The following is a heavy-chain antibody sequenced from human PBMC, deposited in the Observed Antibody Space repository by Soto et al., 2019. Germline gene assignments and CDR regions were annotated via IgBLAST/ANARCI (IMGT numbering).Heavy chain of an antibody. V-gene: IGHV2-5*02. D-gene: IGHD3-3*01. Sequence: QITLKESGPTLVKPTQTLTLTCTFSGFSLSTSGVGVGWIRQPPGKALEWLALIYWDDDKRYSPSLKSRLTITKDTSKNQVVLTMTNMDPVDTATYYCAHNPPYYDFWSVTKYDAFDIWGQGTMVTVSS. CDR2: IYWDDDK. CDR3: AHNPPYYDFWSVTKYDAFDI. J-gene: IGHJ3*02. CDR1: GFSLSTSGVG.